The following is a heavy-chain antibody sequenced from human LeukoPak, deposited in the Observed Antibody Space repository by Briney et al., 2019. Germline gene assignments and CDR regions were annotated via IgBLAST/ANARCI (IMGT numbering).Heavy chain of an antibody. CDR1: GGSISSGGYY. Sequence: SETLSLTCTVSGGSISSGGYYWSWIRQHPGKGLEWIGYIYYSGSTYYNPSLKSRVTISVDTSKNQFSLKLSSVTAADTAVYYCARGIYSSGSRAQYFQHWGQGTLVTVSS. J-gene: IGHJ1*01. CDR2: IYYSGST. D-gene: IGHD3-22*01. V-gene: IGHV4-31*03. CDR3: ARGIYSSGSRAQYFQH.